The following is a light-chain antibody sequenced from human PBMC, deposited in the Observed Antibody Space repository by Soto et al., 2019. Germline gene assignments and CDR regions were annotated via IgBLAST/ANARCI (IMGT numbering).Light chain of an antibody. V-gene: IGLV2-14*01. J-gene: IGLJ1*01. CDR1: SSDVGGYNY. Sequence: QSVLTRPASVSGSPGQSITIPCTGTSSDVGGYNYVSWYQQHPGKAPKLMIYDVSNRPSGVSNRFSGSKSGNTASLTISGLQAEDEADYYCSSYTSSSTLGVFGTGTKVTVL. CDR3: SSYTSSSTLGV. CDR2: DVS.